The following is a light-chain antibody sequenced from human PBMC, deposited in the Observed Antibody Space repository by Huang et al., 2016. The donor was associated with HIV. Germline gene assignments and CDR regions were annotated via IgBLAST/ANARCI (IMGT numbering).Light chain of an antibody. CDR2: DAS. CDR1: QSVSSY. V-gene: IGKV3-11*01. CDR3: QQRSNRPPLT. Sequence: EIILTQSPATLSLSPGESATLPCRASQSVSSYLAWYQQKPGQAPRLLIYDASNRATGIPARFSGSGSGTDFTLTISSLEPEDFAVYYCQQRSNRPPLTFGGGTKVEIK. J-gene: IGKJ4*01.